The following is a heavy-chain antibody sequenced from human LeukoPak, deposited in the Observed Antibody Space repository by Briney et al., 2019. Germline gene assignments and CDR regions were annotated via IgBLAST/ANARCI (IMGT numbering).Heavy chain of an antibody. CDR3: ARSLAAAGTKYFDY. Sequence: GASVKVSCKASGYTFTSYYMHWVRQAPGQGLEWMGWISAYNGSTNYAQKLQGRVTMTTDTSTSTAYMELRSLRSDDTAVYYCARSLAAAGTKYFDYWGQGTLVTVSS. J-gene: IGHJ4*02. V-gene: IGHV1-18*04. CDR2: ISAYNGST. CDR1: GYTFTSYY. D-gene: IGHD6-13*01.